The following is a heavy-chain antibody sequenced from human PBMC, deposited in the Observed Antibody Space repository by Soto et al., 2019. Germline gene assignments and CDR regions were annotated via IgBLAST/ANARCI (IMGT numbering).Heavy chain of an antibody. CDR3: VKDKKYDILSAWDALDI. J-gene: IGHJ3*02. D-gene: IGHD3-9*01. CDR1: GFTFSSYG. Sequence: PGGSLRLSCAASGFTFSSYGMHWVRQAPGKGLEWVAVIWYDGSNKYYADSVKGRFTISRDNSKNTLYLQMNSLRAEDTAVYYCVKDKKYDILSAWDALDIWGHGTLVTVSS. CDR2: IWYDGSNK. V-gene: IGHV3-33*06.